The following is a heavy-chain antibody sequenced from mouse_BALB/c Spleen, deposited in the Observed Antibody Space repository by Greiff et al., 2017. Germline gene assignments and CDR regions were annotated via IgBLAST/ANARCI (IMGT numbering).Heavy chain of an antibody. CDR3: ARRFYGYRNYAMDY. D-gene: IGHD1-2*01. V-gene: IGHV7-3*02. Sequence: EVQGVESGGGLVQPGGSLRLSCATSGFTFTDYYMSWVRQPPGKALEWLGFIRNKANGYTTEYSASVKGRFTISRDNSQSILYLQMNTLRAEDSATYYCARRFYGYRNYAMDYWGQGTSVTVSS. J-gene: IGHJ4*01. CDR2: IRNKANGYTT. CDR1: GFTFTDYY.